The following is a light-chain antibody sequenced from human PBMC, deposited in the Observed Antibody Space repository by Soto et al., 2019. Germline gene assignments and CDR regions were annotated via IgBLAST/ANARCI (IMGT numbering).Light chain of an antibody. J-gene: IGKJ5*01. Sequence: DIQVTQSPSSVSASVGDRVTITCRASQDIAAYLAWYQHKPGRAPELLIHAASSLQSGVPSRFSGSGSGTDFTLTINSLQPEDFATYYCQQAYSFPITFGQGTRLELK. CDR3: QQAYSFPIT. CDR2: AAS. CDR1: QDIAAY. V-gene: IGKV1D-12*01.